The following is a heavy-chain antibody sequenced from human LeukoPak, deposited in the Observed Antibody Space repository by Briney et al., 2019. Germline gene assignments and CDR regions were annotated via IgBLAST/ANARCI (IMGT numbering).Heavy chain of an antibody. V-gene: IGHV3-21*01. D-gene: IGHD1-26*01. CDR3: ARGSYTSGSYYGPDY. CDR1: GFTFSSYS. Sequence: GGSLRLSCAASGFTFSSYSMNWVRQAPGKGLEWVSSISSSSSYIYYADSVKGRFTISRDNAKNSLYLQMNSLRAEDTAVYYCARGSYTSGSYYGPDYWGQGTLVTVSS. CDR2: ISSSSSYI. J-gene: IGHJ4*02.